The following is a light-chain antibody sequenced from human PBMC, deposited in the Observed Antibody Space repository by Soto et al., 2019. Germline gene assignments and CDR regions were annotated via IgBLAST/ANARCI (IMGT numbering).Light chain of an antibody. CDR2: DVN. Sequence: QSALTQPAPVSVSPGQSITISCTGTSSDIGAYNYVSWCRQHPGKAPQLLIYDVNNRPSGVSHRFSGSKSGNTASLTISGLQSGDEADYFCTSYTGSNTLEVFGPGTKVTVL. CDR3: TSYTGSNTLEV. J-gene: IGLJ1*01. V-gene: IGLV2-14*03. CDR1: SSDIGAYNY.